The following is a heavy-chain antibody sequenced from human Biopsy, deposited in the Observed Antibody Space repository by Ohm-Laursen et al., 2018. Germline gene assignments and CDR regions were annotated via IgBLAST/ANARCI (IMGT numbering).Heavy chain of an antibody. V-gene: IGHV3-11*01. Sequence: GSLRLSCSASGFTFSDYYMSWIRQAPGKGLEWVSYITSGGSTTDYADSVKGRFTISRDNAKNFLYLEMNNLRPEDTALYYCAKIHCSGGSCYPNAFDMWGHGTRVTVS. CDR3: AKIHCSGGSCYPNAFDM. CDR2: ITSGGSTT. CDR1: GFTFSDYY. D-gene: IGHD2-15*01. J-gene: IGHJ3*02.